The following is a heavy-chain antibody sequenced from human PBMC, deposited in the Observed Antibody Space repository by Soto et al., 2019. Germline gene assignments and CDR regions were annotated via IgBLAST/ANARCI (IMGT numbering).Heavy chain of an antibody. J-gene: IGHJ3*02. V-gene: IGHV3-15*01. CDR1: GFTFSNAW. Sequence: GGSLRLSCAASGFTFSNAWMSWVRQAPGKGLEWVGRIKSKTDGGTTDYAAPVKGRFTISRDDSKNTLYLQMNSLKAEDTAVYYCTARNYDFWSGYYGAFDIWGQGTMVTVSS. CDR3: TARNYDFWSGYYGAFDI. D-gene: IGHD3-3*01. CDR2: IKSKTDGGTT.